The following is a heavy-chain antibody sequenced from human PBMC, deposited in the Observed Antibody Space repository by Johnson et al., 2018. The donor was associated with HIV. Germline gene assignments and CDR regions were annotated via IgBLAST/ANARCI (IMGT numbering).Heavy chain of an antibody. V-gene: IGHV3-30*03. J-gene: IGHJ3*02. CDR2: ISHDGWNK. CDR1: GLTFSNYG. Sequence: QVQLVESGGGLVQPGRSLRLSCEASGLTFSNYGMHWVRQAPGKGLEWVAGISHDGWNKHSADSVKGRFTISRDNSKNSLYLQMNSLTAGDTAVYYCARAKVIRGAEGWAVDMWGQGTLVTVSS. D-gene: IGHD3-10*01. CDR3: ARAKVIRGAEGWAVDM.